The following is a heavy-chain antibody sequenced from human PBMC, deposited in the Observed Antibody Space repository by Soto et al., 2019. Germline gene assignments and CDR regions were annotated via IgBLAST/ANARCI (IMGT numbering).Heavy chain of an antibody. V-gene: IGHV4-39*01. Sequence: XETLSLTCTVAGCSISSSSYYWGWIRQPPGKGLEWIGSIYYSGSTYYNPSLKSRVTISVDASKNQFSLKLSSVTAADTAVYYCARGVWFGELWYYYYGMDVWGQGTTVTVSS. CDR1: GCSISSSSYY. CDR2: IYYSGST. J-gene: IGHJ6*02. CDR3: ARGVWFGELWYYYYGMDV. D-gene: IGHD3-10*01.